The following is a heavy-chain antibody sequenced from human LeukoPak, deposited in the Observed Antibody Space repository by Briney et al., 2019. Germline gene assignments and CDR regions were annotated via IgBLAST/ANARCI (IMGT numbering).Heavy chain of an antibody. CDR1: GGSISSGGYY. J-gene: IGHJ4*02. CDR3: ARERTYGKLRGVGY. Sequence: PSETLSLTCTVSGGSISSGGYYWNWIRQHPGKGLEWLGYTYDSGSTYYNPSLESRIMISIDTSKNQFSLKLTSVTAADSAIYYCARERTYGKLRGVGYWGPGTLVTVSS. V-gene: IGHV4-31*03. D-gene: IGHD1-7*01. CDR2: TYDSGST.